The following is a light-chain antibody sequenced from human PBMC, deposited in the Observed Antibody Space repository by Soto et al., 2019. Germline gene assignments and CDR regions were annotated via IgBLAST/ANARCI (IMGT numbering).Light chain of an antibody. CDR1: SSDVGGYDY. CDR2: EVT. Sequence: QSALTQPASVSGSPGQSITISCTGTSSDVGGYDYVSWYQQHPGKAPKFMIYEVTNRPSGVSHRFSGSKSGNTASLTISGLQAEDEADYYCSSYTTTSTYVFGTGTKLT. J-gene: IGLJ1*01. CDR3: SSYTTTSTYV. V-gene: IGLV2-14*01.